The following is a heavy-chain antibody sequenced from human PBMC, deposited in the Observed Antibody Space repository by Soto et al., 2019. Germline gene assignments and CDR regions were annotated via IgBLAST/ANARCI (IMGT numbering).Heavy chain of an antibody. J-gene: IGHJ4*02. D-gene: IGHD3-10*01. CDR3: AKSLRYYGSGSYD. CDR1: GFTFSSYG. V-gene: IGHV3-30*18. CDR2: ISYDGSNK. Sequence: QVQLVESGGGVVQPGRSLRLSCAASGFTFSSYGMHWVRQAPGKGLEWGAVISYDGSNKYYADSVKGRFTISRDNSKNTLYLQMNSLGAEDTAVYYCAKSLRYYGSGSYDWGQGTLVTVSS.